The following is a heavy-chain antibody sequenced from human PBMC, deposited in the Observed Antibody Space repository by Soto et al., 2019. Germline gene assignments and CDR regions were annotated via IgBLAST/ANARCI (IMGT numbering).Heavy chain of an antibody. CDR1: GYTFTSYD. CDR3: ARSIAARPWWFDP. D-gene: IGHD6-6*01. Sequence: GASVKVSCKASGYTFTSYDVMWVRQATGQGLEWMGWVNPNSGNTNYAQKLQGRVTMTTDASTSTAYMELRSLRSDDTAVYYCARSIAARPWWFDPWGQGTLVTVSS. CDR2: VNPNSGNT. V-gene: IGHV1-18*01. J-gene: IGHJ5*02.